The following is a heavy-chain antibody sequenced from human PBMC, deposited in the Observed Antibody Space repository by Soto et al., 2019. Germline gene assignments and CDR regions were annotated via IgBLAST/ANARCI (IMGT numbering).Heavy chain of an antibody. CDR2: IYYSGST. Sequence: QVQLQESGPGLVKPSETLSLTCTVSGGSVSSGSYYWSWIRQPPGKGLEWIGYIYYSGSTNYNPSLKSRVTISVDTSKNQFSLKLSSVTAADTAVYYCARVTSAVVNDAFDIWGQGTMVTVSS. V-gene: IGHV4-61*01. CDR1: GGSVSSGSYY. D-gene: IGHD2-21*01. J-gene: IGHJ3*02. CDR3: ARVTSAVVNDAFDI.